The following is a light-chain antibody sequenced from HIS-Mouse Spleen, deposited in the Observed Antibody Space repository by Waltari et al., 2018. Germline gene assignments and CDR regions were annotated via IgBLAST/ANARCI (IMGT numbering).Light chain of an antibody. CDR3: QQRSNWLT. CDR1: QGVSSY. J-gene: IGKJ4*01. V-gene: IGKV3-11*01. Sequence: EIVLTQSPATLSLSPGERATLSCRASQGVSSYLAWYQQKPGQAPRLLIYDASNRATGIPARFSGSGAGTDFTLNISSLEPEDFAVYYCQQRSNWLTFGGGTKVEIK. CDR2: DAS.